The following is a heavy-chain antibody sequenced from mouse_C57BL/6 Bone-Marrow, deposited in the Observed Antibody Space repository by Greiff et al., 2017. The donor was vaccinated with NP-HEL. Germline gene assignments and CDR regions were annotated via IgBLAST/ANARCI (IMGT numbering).Heavy chain of an antibody. J-gene: IGHJ1*03. CDR1: GFNIKNTY. Sequence: VQLQQSVAELVRPGASVKLSCTASGFNIKNTYMHWVKQRPEQGLEWIGRIDPANGNTKYAPKFQGKATITADPASNTAYLQLSSRTSEDTAIYYCASSGWLLRGYFDVWGTGTTVTVSS. CDR3: ASSGWLLRGYFDV. V-gene: IGHV14-3*01. D-gene: IGHD2-3*01. CDR2: IDPANGNT.